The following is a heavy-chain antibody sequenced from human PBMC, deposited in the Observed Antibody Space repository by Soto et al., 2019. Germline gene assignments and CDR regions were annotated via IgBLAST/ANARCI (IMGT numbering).Heavy chain of an antibody. CDR1: GFTFSDYG. J-gene: IGHJ3*01. Sequence: QVQLVESGGGVVQPERSLRLSCVATGFTFSDYGIHWVRQAPGRGLEWVAVSWHDGSQKYLADSVRGRFTISRDNSKNTVYLQMNSLRAEDTAVYYCEGRDDPFHVWGQGTMVTVSS. V-gene: IGHV3-33*01. CDR3: EGRDDPFHV. CDR2: SWHDGSQK.